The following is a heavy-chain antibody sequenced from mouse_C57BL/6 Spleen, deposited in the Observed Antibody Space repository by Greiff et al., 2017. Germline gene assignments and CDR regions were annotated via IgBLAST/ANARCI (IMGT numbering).Heavy chain of an antibody. CDR1: GFTFSDYY. CDR2: INYDGSST. D-gene: IGHD2-4*01. CDR3: ARDADYGEYYFDY. J-gene: IGHJ2*01. V-gene: IGHV5-16*01. Sequence: EVQLVESEGGLVQPGSSMKLSCTASGFTFSDYYMAWVRQVPEKGLEWVANINYDGSSTYYLDSLKSRFIISRDNAMNILYLQMSSLKSEDTATYYCARDADYGEYYFDYWGQGTTLTVSS.